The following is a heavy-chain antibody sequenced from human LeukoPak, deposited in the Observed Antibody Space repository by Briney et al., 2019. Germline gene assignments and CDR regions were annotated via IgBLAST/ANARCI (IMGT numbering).Heavy chain of an antibody. V-gene: IGHV3-21*01. CDR3: ARDGGIAVAGPVAFDY. J-gene: IGHJ4*02. CDR1: GFTFSSYS. CDR2: ISSSSSYM. Sequence: GGSLRLSCAASGFTFSSYSMNWVRQAPGKGLEWVSSISSSSSYMYYADSVKGRFTISRDNAKNSLYLQMNSLRVEDTAVYYCARDGGIAVAGPVAFDYWGQGTLVTVSS. D-gene: IGHD6-19*01.